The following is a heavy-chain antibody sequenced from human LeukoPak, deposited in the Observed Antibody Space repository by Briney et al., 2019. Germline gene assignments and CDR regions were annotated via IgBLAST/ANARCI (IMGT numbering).Heavy chain of an antibody. CDR3: ARGLWELQKPNYFDY. Sequence: SETLSLTCAVYGGSFSGYYWSWIRQPPGKGLEWIGEINHSGSTNYNPSLKGRVTISVDTSKNQFSLKLSSVTAADTAVYYCARGLWELQKPNYFDYWGQGTLVTVSS. V-gene: IGHV4-34*01. D-gene: IGHD1-26*01. CDR1: GGSFSGYY. CDR2: INHSGST. J-gene: IGHJ4*02.